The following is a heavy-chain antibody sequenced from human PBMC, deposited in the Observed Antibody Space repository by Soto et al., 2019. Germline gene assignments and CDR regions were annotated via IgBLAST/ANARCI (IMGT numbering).Heavy chain of an antibody. J-gene: IGHJ6*03. D-gene: IGHD2-15*01. V-gene: IGHV3-74*01. CDR3: ARPNIVVVVAASHYYMDV. Sequence: PGGSLRLSCVASGFTFSNYWIHWVRQAPGKGLVWVSRINGDGSSTNYADSVKGQFTISRDNAKNSLYLQMNSLRAEDTAVYYCARPNIVVVVAASHYYMDVWGKGTTVTVSS. CDR1: GFTFSNYW. CDR2: INGDGSST.